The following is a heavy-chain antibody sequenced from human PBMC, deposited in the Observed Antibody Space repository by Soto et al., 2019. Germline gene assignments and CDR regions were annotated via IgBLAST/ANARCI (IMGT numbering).Heavy chain of an antibody. CDR1: GYSFTSYW. Sequence: GESLKISCKGSGYSFTSYWISWVRQMPGKGLEWMGRIDPSDSYTNYSPSFQGHVTISADKSISTAYLQWSSLKASDTAMYYCARSPKAVAGTPRFDPWGQGTLVTVSS. D-gene: IGHD6-19*01. J-gene: IGHJ5*02. CDR2: IDPSDSYT. CDR3: ARSPKAVAGTPRFDP. V-gene: IGHV5-10-1*01.